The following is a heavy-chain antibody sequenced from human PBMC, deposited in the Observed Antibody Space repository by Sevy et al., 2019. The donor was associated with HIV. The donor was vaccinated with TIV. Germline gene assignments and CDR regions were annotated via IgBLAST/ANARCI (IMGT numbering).Heavy chain of an antibody. Sequence: GGSLRLSCAASGFTFTDYYMSWIRQAPGKGLEWLSYISSSGDTIQYADSVKGRFTSSRDNAKNSLSLQMNSLRAEDTAVYYCARESRTRFTDCWGQGTLVTVSS. CDR1: GFTFTDYY. D-gene: IGHD2-2*01. V-gene: IGHV3-11*01. CDR2: ISSSGDTI. J-gene: IGHJ4*02. CDR3: ARESRTRFTDC.